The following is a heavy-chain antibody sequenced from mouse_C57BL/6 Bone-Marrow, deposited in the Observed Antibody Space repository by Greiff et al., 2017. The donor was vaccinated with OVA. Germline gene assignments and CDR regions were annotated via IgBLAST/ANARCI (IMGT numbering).Heavy chain of an antibody. Sequence: QVQLKESGAELVKPGASVKLSCKASGYTFTSYWMHWVKQRPGQGLEWIGMIHPNSGSTNYNEKFKSKATLTVDKSSSTAYMQLSSLTSEDSAVYYCARRIYYGNYLDYWGQGTTLTVSS. V-gene: IGHV1-64*01. J-gene: IGHJ2*01. CDR3: ARRIYYGNYLDY. D-gene: IGHD2-1*01. CDR2: IHPNSGST. CDR1: GYTFTSYW.